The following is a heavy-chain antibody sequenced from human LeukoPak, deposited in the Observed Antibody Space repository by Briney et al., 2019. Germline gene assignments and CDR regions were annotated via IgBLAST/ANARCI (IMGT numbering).Heavy chain of an antibody. CDR1: GFTFSSYA. CDR3: AREERDGYNYYWYFDL. D-gene: IGHD5-24*01. CDR2: ISYDGSNK. J-gene: IGHJ2*01. V-gene: IGHV3-30*04. Sequence: GGSLRLSCAASGFTFSSYAMHWVRQAPGKGLEWVAVISYDGSNKYYADSVKGRFTISRDNSKNTLYLQMNSLRAEDTAVYYCAREERDGYNYYWYFDLWGRGTLVTVSS.